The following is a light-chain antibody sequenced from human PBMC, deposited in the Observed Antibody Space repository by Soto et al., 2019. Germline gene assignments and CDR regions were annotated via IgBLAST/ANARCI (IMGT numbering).Light chain of an antibody. V-gene: IGLV2-11*01. CDR2: DVS. CDR1: SSDVGGYDF. CDR3: ATWDDSLSGWV. J-gene: IGLJ3*02. Sequence: QSALTQPRSVSGSPGQSVTISCTGTSSDVGGYDFVSWYQQHPGKAPKLMISDVSKRPSGVPDRFSGSKSGTSASLAISGLRSDDEADYYCATWDDSLSGWVFGGGTKLTVL.